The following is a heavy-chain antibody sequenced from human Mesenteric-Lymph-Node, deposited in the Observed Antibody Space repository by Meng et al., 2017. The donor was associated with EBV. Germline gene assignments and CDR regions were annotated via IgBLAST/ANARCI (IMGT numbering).Heavy chain of an antibody. CDR2: IIPIFGVT. Sequence: QVQLVQSGSEVKKPGSSVKVSCRASGGTFINFDISWVRQAPGQGLEWMGGIIPIFGVTKYAQKFQGRLTITADESTGTAYMELSSLTSEDTAVYYCARHVQEHVDGTWFDPWGQGTLVTVSS. CDR3: ARHVQEHVDGTWFDP. V-gene: IGHV1-69*01. D-gene: IGHD1/OR15-1a*01. J-gene: IGHJ5*02. CDR1: GGTFINFD.